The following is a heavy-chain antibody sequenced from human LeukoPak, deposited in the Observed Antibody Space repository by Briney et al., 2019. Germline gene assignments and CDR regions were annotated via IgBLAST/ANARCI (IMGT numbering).Heavy chain of an antibody. CDR2: ISSSGSTI. D-gene: IGHD3-10*02. V-gene: IGHV3-48*03. CDR3: AELGITMIGGV. CDR1: GFTFSSYE. Sequence: PGGSLRLSCAASGFTFSSYEMNWVRQAPGKGLEWVPYISSSGSTIYYADSVKGRFTISRDNVKNSLYLQMNSLRAEDTAVYYCAELGITMIGGVWGKGTTVTISS. J-gene: IGHJ6*04.